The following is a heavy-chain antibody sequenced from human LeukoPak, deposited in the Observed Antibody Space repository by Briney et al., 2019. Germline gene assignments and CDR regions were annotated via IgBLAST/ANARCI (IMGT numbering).Heavy chain of an antibody. V-gene: IGHV3-23*01. CDR2: VSGDGFST. CDR3: AKFRVVTTSRGVGLDY. J-gene: IGHJ4*02. Sequence: GGSLRLSCAASGFTFSSYAMSWVRQAPGKGLEWVSAVSGDGFSTFYADSVKGRFSISRDNSKNTLYLQMNSLRAADTAVYYCAKFRVVTTSRGVGLDYWGQGTLVTVSS. CDR1: GFTFSSYA. D-gene: IGHD3-22*01.